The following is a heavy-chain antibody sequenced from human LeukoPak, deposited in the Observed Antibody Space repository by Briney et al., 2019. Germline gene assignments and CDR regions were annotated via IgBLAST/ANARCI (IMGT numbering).Heavy chain of an antibody. CDR3: AKCDRGMCSWFDP. Sequence: PGGSLRLSCAASGFTFSSYGMHWVRQAPGKGLEWVAFIRYDGSNKYYADSVKGRFTISRDNSKNTLYLQMNSLRAEDTAVYYCAKCDRGMCSWFDPWGQGTLVTVSS. V-gene: IGHV3-30*02. CDR2: IRYDGSNK. J-gene: IGHJ5*02. CDR1: GFTFSSYG. D-gene: IGHD3-10*01.